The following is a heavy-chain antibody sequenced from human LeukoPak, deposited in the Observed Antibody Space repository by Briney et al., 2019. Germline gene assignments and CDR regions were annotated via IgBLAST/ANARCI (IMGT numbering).Heavy chain of an antibody. Sequence: GGSLRLSCSASGFPFSSYAMHWVRQAPGKGLEYYAESVKGIFTIPRDNSKNTLYLQMSSLRAEDTAVYFCVRGYSFGPYGMDVWGQGTTVTVSS. CDR3: VRGYSFGPYGMDV. D-gene: IGHD2-15*01. J-gene: IGHJ6*02. V-gene: IGHV3-64D*09. CDR1: GFPFSSYA.